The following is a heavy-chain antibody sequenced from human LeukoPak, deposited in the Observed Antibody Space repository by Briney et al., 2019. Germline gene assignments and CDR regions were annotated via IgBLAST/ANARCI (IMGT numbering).Heavy chain of an antibody. Sequence: GGSLRLSCAASGFTFSSYAMSWVRQAPGKGLEWVSAISGSGGSTYYADSVKGRFTISRDNAKNSLYLQMNSLRAEDTAVYYCARAYYDSSGYYYVYFDYWGQGTLVTVSS. V-gene: IGHV3-23*01. CDR2: ISGSGGST. J-gene: IGHJ4*02. D-gene: IGHD3-22*01. CDR1: GFTFSSYA. CDR3: ARAYYDSSGYYYVYFDY.